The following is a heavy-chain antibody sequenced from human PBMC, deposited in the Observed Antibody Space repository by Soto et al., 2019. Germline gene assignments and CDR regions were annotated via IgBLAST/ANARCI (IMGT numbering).Heavy chain of an antibody. V-gene: IGHV1-3*01. Sequence: QVHVVQSGAELRKPGASVNISCKTSGYTFSDYPIHWVRQAPGQSLEWLGWINAGNGNAKYSRKFQGRVSILRDTSATTVYMELYSLTSEDTAMYYCARRASESSGYFPLAHWGQGTLVTVSS. D-gene: IGHD3-22*01. J-gene: IGHJ4*02. CDR1: GYTFSDYP. CDR3: ARRASESSGYFPLAH. CDR2: INAGNGNA.